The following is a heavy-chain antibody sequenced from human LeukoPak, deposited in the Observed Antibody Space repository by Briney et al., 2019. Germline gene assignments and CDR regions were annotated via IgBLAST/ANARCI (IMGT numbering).Heavy chain of an antibody. CDR2: IYYSGST. V-gene: IGHV4-59*01. Sequence: SETLSLTCTVSGGSISSYYWSWIRQPPGKGREGFVYIYYSGSTNYNPSLKSRVTISVDTSKNQFSLKLSSVTAADTAVYYCARDRGRRQDNWFDPWGQGTLVTVSS. CDR3: ARDRGRRQDNWFDP. J-gene: IGHJ5*02. CDR1: GGSISSYY. D-gene: IGHD3-10*01.